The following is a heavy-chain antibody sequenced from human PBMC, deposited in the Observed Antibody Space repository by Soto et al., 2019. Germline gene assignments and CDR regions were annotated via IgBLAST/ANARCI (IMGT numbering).Heavy chain of an antibody. CDR1: GFTFSSYG. CDR3: ARDPAGHYFDY. J-gene: IGHJ4*02. CDR2: IWYDGSNK. V-gene: IGHV3-33*01. Sequence: PGVSLRLSCAASGFTFSSYGMHWVRQAPGKGLEWVAVIWYDGSNKYYADSVKGRFTISRDNSKNTLYLQMNSLRAEDTAVYYCARDPAGHYFDYWGQGTLVTVSS.